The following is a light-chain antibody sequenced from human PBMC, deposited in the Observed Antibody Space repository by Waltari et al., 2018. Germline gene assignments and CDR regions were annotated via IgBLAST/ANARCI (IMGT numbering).Light chain of an antibody. J-gene: IGLJ3*02. V-gene: IGLV10-54*04. CDR1: SNNVGNQG. CDR2: RNN. CDR3: SAWDSSLSALWV. Sequence: QAGLTQPPSVSKGLRQTAPLTCTGNSNNVGNQGAAWLQQHQGHPPKLLSYRNNNRPSGISERFSASRSGNTASLTITGLQPEDEADYYCSAWDSSLSALWVFGGGTKLTVL.